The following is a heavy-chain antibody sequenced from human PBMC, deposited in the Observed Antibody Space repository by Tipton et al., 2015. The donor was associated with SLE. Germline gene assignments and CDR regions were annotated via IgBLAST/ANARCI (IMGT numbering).Heavy chain of an antibody. D-gene: IGHD2-15*01. CDR2: IYYSGST. CDR3: ARGRRRDIYFCYCMDV. Sequence: TLSLTCTVSGGSISSYYWSWIRQPPGKGLEWIGYIYYSGSTNYNPSLKSRVTISVDTSKNQFSLKLSSVTAADTAVYYCARGRRRDIYFCYCMDVWGKGTPVTVFS. CDR1: GGSISSYY. J-gene: IGHJ6*03. V-gene: IGHV4-59*01.